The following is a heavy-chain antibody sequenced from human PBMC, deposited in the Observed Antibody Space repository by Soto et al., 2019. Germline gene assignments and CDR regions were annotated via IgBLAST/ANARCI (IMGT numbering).Heavy chain of an antibody. J-gene: IGHJ6*02. CDR3: TRIRRVLSTLGSYYYYGMDV. CDR2: IRSKANRYAT. D-gene: IGHD7-27*01. V-gene: IGHV3-73*01. Sequence: GSLRLSCAASGFTFSGSAMHWVRQASGKGLEWVGRIRSKANRYATAYAASVKGRFTISRDDSKNTAYLQRNSLKTEDTAVYYCTRIRRVLSTLGSYYYYGMDVWGQGTTVTVSS. CDR1: GFTFSGSA.